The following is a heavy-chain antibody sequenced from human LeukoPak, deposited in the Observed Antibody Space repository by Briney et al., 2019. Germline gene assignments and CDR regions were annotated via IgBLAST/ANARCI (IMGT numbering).Heavy chain of an antibody. CDR1: GFTFSNYA. J-gene: IGHJ6*03. CDR3: AKHHTTGNNYYYYMDV. D-gene: IGHD1-1*01. V-gene: IGHV3-23*01. Sequence: PGGSLRLSCVASGFTFSNYAMSWVRQAPGKGLEWVSAISSSGASTFYADSVKGRFTISRDNSKNTLYLQMNSLRAEDTAVYYCAKHHTTGNNYYYYMDVSGKGTTVTVSS. CDR2: ISSSGAST.